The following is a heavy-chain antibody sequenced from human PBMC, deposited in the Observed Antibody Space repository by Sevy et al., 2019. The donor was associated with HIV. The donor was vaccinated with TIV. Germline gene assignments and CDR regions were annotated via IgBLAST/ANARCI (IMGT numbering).Heavy chain of an antibody. J-gene: IGHJ6*02. Sequence: GGSLRLSCAASGFTFSNAWMSWVRQAPGKGLEWVGRIKSKTDGGTTDYAAPVEGRFTISREDSKITLYLQMNSLKTEETAVYYCTATVTTPVDYYGMDVWGQGTTVTVSS. D-gene: IGHD4-17*01. CDR2: IKSKTDGGTT. CDR1: GFTFSNAW. CDR3: TATVTTPVDYYGMDV. V-gene: IGHV3-15*01.